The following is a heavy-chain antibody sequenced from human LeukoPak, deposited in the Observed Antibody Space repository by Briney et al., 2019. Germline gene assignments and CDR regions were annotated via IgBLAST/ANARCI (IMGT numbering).Heavy chain of an antibody. CDR3: AREWWFLDY. Sequence: GGSLRLSCAASGFTFTTYSMTWVRQAPGRGLEWVARIKGDGSDIHYVDSVKGRFTISRDNARNSLYLQMNSLRAEDTAVYYCAREWWFLDYWGQGTLVTVS. CDR2: IKGDGSDI. D-gene: IGHD2-15*01. CDR1: GFTFTTYS. V-gene: IGHV3-7*05. J-gene: IGHJ4*02.